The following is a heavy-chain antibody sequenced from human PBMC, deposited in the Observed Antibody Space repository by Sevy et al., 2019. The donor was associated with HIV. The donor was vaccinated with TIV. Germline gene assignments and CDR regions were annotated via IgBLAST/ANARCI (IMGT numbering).Heavy chain of an antibody. V-gene: IGHV3-30-3*01. Sequence: GGSLRLSCAASGFTFSSYAMHWVRQAPGKGLEWVAVISYDVSNKYYADSVKGRFTISRDNSKNTLYLQMNSLRAEDTAVYYCARDGTIFGVVIIGPFDYWGQGTLVTVSS. CDR3: ARDGTIFGVVIIGPFDY. J-gene: IGHJ4*02. CDR1: GFTFSSYA. CDR2: ISYDVSNK. D-gene: IGHD3-3*01.